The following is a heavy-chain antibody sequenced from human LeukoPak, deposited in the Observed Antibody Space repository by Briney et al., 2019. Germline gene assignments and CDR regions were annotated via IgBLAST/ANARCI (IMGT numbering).Heavy chain of an antibody. CDR1: GFTFSSYA. CDR2: IGGSGVST. CDR3: ARDYGDYGDPFDY. D-gene: IGHD4-17*01. Sequence: GGSLRLSCVASGFTFSSYAMSWVRQAPGKGLEWVSGIGGSGVSTYYGDSVKGRFTISRDNAKNSLYLQMNSLRAEDTAVYYCARDYGDYGDPFDYWGQGTLVTVSS. J-gene: IGHJ4*02. V-gene: IGHV3-23*01.